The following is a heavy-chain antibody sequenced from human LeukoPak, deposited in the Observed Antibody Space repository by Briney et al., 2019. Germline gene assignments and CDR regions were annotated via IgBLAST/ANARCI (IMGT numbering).Heavy chain of an antibody. CDR3: AREAEGSSWTYYFDY. D-gene: IGHD6-13*01. Sequence: GGSLRLSCAASGFTFSSYAMSWVRQAPGKGLEWVSTISGGVGITYYADSVKGRFAISRDNSKNTLFVQMNSLRAEDTAIYYCAREAEGSSWTYYFDYWGQGALVTVSS. J-gene: IGHJ4*02. CDR2: ISGGVGIT. V-gene: IGHV3-23*01. CDR1: GFTFSSYA.